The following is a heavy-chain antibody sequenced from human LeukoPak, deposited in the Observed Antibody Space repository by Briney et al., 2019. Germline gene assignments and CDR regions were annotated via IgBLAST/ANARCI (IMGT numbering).Heavy chain of an antibody. J-gene: IGHJ4*02. Sequence: GGSLRLSCAASGFTFSSNGVHWVRQAPGKGLEWVAVMSYDGSNKYYADSVKGRFTISRDNSKNTLYLQMNSLRAEDTAVYYCAKDRSRSWSFDYWGQGTLVTVSS. D-gene: IGHD6-13*01. CDR1: GFTFSSNG. CDR2: MSYDGSNK. V-gene: IGHV3-30*18. CDR3: AKDRSRSWSFDY.